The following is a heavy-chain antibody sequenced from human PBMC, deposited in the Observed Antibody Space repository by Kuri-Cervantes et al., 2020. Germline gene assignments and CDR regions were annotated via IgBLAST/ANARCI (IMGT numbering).Heavy chain of an antibody. V-gene: IGHV3-33*06. D-gene: IGHD6-13*01. CDR2: IWYDGSNK. Sequence: GGSLRLSCAASGFTFSSYGMHWVRQAPGKGLEWVAVIWYDGSNKYYADSVKGRFTISRDNSKNTLYLQMNSLGAEDTAVYYCAKEEYSSTVYYYYYGMDVWGQGTTVTVSS. J-gene: IGHJ6*02. CDR3: AKEEYSSTVYYYYYGMDV. CDR1: GFTFSSYG.